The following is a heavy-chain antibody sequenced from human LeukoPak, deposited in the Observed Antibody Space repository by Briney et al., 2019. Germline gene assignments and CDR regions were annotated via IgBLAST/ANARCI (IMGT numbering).Heavy chain of an antibody. D-gene: IGHD5-24*01. CDR2: IYYSGST. CDR3: ARDATRDGYNFIGY. V-gene: IGHV4-59*01. CDR1: GGSISSYY. Sequence: SETLSLTCTVSGGSISSYYWSWIRQPPGKGLEWIGYIYYSGSTNYNPSLKSRVTISVDTSKNQFSLKLSSVTAADTAVYYCARDATRDGYNFIGYWGQGTLVTVSS. J-gene: IGHJ4*02.